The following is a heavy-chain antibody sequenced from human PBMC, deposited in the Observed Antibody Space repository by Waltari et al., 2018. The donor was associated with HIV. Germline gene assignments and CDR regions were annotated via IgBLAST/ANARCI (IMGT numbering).Heavy chain of an antibody. CDR2: IYPNSGDT. Sequence: QVQLVQSGAEVRKPGASVKVSCKTSGYTFTDSYIHWVRQAPGQGPEWMGWIYPNSGDTHFAEKFQGRVTLTRDTSIRTAYVEVSNLRSDDTAVYYCARQMTFYDALDIWGQGTMVSVSS. CDR3: ARQMTFYDALDI. J-gene: IGHJ3*02. V-gene: IGHV1-2*02. CDR1: GYTFTDSY.